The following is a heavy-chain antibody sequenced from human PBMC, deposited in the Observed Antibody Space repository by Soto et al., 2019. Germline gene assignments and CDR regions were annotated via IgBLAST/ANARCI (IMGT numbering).Heavy chain of an antibody. CDR3: ASDRSYGSGSYYLSGSGMDV. CDR1: GYTFTSYG. CDR2: ISAYNGNT. V-gene: IGHV1-18*04. J-gene: IGHJ6*02. Sequence: GASVKVSCKASGYTFTSYGTSWVRQAPGQGLEWMGWISAYNGNTNYAQKLQGRVTMTTDTSTSTAYMELRSLRSDDTAVYYCASDRSYGSGSYYLSGSGMDVWGQGTTVTVSS. D-gene: IGHD3-10*01.